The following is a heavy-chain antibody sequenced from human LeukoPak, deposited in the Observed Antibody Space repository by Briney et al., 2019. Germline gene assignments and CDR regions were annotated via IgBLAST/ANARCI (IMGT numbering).Heavy chain of an antibody. D-gene: IGHD5-24*01. CDR1: GFTVSSNY. V-gene: IGHV3-53*01. Sequence: GGSLRLSCAASGFTVSSNYMSWVRQAPGKGLEWVSVIYSGGSTYYADSVKGRFTISRDNSKNTLYPQMNSLRAEDTAVYYCAREAGDGTVDYWGQGTLVTVSS. CDR3: AREAGDGTVDY. CDR2: IYSGGST. J-gene: IGHJ4*02.